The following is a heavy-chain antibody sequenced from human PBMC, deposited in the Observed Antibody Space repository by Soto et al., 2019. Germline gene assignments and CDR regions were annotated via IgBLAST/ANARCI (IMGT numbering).Heavy chain of an antibody. J-gene: IGHJ4*02. V-gene: IGHV1-2*04. CDR3: ARDARLGLWFGELGTPYFDY. D-gene: IGHD3-10*01. Sequence: ASVKVSCKASGYTFTGYYMHWVRQAPGQGLEWMGWINPNSGGTNYAQKFQGWVTMTRDTSISTAYMELSRLRSDDTAVYYCARDARLGLWFGELGTPYFDYWGQGTLVTVSS. CDR1: GYTFTGYY. CDR2: INPNSGGT.